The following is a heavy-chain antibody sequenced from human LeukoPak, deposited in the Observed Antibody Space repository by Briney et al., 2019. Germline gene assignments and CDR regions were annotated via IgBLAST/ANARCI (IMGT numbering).Heavy chain of an antibody. D-gene: IGHD6-13*01. CDR1: GYTLTELS. Sequence: ASVKVSCKVSGYTLTELSMHWVRQAPGKGLEWMGGFDPEDGETIYAQKFQGRVTMTEDTSTDTAYMELSSLRSEDTAVYYCAVYSSSWYGRYCYYGMDVWGQGTTVTVSS. V-gene: IGHV1-24*01. CDR2: FDPEDGET. J-gene: IGHJ6*02. CDR3: AVYSSSWYGRYCYYGMDV.